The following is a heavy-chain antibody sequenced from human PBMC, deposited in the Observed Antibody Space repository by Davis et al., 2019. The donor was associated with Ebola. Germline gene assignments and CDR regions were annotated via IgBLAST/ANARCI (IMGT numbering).Heavy chain of an antibody. CDR3: ARFPVLYYYYYGMDV. D-gene: IGHD6-6*01. CDR2: INHSGSA. J-gene: IGHJ6*02. V-gene: IGHV4-34*01. Sequence: MPSETLSLTCAVYGGSFSGYYWSWIRQSPGKGLEWIGEINHSGSADYSPSLKSRATISVDTSKNQFSLKLSSVTAADTAVYYCARFPVLYYYYYGMDVWGQGTTVTVSS. CDR1: GGSFSGYY.